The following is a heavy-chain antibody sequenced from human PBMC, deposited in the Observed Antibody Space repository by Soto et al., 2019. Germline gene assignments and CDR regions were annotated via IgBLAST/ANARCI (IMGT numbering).Heavy chain of an antibody. D-gene: IGHD3-22*01. V-gene: IGHV3-11*06. CDR3: ARGSHYDSSGYYPFDY. Sequence: TGGSLRLSCAASGFTFSDYYMSWIRQAPGKGLEWVSYISSSSSYTNYADSVRGRFTISRDNAKNSLYLQMNSLRAEDTAVYYCARGSHYDSSGYYPFDYWGQGTLVTVSS. CDR1: GFTFSDYY. CDR2: ISSSSSYT. J-gene: IGHJ4*02.